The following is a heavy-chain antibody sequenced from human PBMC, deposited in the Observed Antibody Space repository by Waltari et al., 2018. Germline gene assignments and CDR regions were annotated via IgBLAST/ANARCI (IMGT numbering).Heavy chain of an antibody. V-gene: IGHV1-69*12. J-gene: IGHJ3*01. CDR1: GGTFGPYA. D-gene: IGHD1-26*01. CDR3: AKRIVGGPFDV. Sequence: QVHLVQSGAEVRKPGSSVKVSCEASGGTFGPYAISWVRPAPGQGLEWMGGIIPIYGTPNYAQKFQGRVNVAADELTTTAYMELSSLRSDDTAVYYCAKRIVGGPFDVWGQGTMVTVSS. CDR2: IIPIYGTP.